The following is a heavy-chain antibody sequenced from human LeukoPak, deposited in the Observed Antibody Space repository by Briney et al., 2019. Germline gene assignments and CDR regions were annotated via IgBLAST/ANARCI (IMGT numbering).Heavy chain of an antibody. D-gene: IGHD6-19*01. CDR1: GFTFSTYW. V-gene: IGHV3-74*01. CDR3: ARGSTYSSGWYGY. J-gene: IGHJ4*02. Sequence: GGSLRLSCAASGFTFSTYWMHWVRQAPGKGLVWVSRIKSDGSTNYADSVKGRFTISRDNAKNTVSLQMNSLRPEDTGVYYCARGSTYSSGWYGYWGQGTLVTVSS. CDR2: IKSDGST.